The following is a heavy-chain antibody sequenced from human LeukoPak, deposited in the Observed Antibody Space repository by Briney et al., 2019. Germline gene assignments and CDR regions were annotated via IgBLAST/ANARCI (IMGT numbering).Heavy chain of an antibody. D-gene: IGHD6-19*01. J-gene: IGHJ4*02. CDR1: GFMFSSYE. Sequence: GGSLRLSCAASGFMFSSYEMLWVRQAPGKGLEWVSSISGSSSYIYYADSVKGRFTISRDNAKNSLYLQVNSLRAEDTAVYFCARGISNVAGRENFDNWGQGTLVTVSS. CDR3: ARGISNVAGRENFDN. CDR2: ISGSSSYI. V-gene: IGHV3-21*01.